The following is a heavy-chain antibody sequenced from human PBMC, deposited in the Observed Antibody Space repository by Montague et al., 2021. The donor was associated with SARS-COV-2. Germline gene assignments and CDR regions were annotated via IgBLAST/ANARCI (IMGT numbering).Heavy chain of an antibody. CDR3: GRIAEERSKFDAFDS. D-gene: IGHD1-1*01. J-gene: IGHJ4*02. Sequence: PALVKPTQTLTLTCTFSGFSLTTSGVSVGWMRQPPGKAPEWLALIDWDDDKFYTTSLRTRLTISKDTSKNLVVLTMTNMDPVDTATYYCGRIAEERSKFDAFDSWGQGTLVIVSA. CDR1: GFSLTTSGVS. CDR2: IDWDDDK. V-gene: IGHV2-70*01.